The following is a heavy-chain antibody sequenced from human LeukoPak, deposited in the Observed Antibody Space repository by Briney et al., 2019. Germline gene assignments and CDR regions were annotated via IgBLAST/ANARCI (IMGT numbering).Heavy chain of an antibody. CDR2: ISVNNGNT. J-gene: IGHJ4*02. V-gene: IGHV1-18*01. Sequence: ASVRVSCKASGYTFSNYDINWVRQAPGQGLEWMGWISVNNGNTNYAQTLQGRVTMTTDTSTSTAYMELSSLRSDDTAVYYCARDRSRYYFDYWGQGTLVTVSS. CDR1: GYTFSNYD. D-gene: IGHD3-16*02. CDR3: ARDRSRYYFDY.